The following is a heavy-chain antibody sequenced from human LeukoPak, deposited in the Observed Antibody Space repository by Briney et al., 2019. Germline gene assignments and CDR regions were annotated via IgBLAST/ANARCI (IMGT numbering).Heavy chain of an antibody. V-gene: IGHV1-3*01. CDR2: VSGGNGNT. CDR1: GYIFSNYD. J-gene: IGHJ4*02. D-gene: IGHD6-6*01. Sequence: ASVRVSCKTSGYIFSNYDIKWVRQAPGRWLEWMGWVSGGNGNTKYSEKFQGRITITRDTSATTAYLELSSLRSEDSTVYFCARAFSASSSTIDYWGQGTLVIVSP. CDR3: ARAFSASSSTIDY.